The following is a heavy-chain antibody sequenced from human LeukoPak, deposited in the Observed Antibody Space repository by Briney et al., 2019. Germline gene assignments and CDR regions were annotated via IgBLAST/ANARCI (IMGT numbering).Heavy chain of an antibody. CDR2: MNPTSGKT. J-gene: IGHJ4*02. V-gene: IGHV1-8*03. D-gene: IGHD3-9*01. CDR3: ARDPQYDILTGYYIGGWFDY. CDR1: GYTFTSYE. Sequence: ASVKVSCKASGYTFTSYEINWVRQAAGQGLEWMGWMNPTSGKTGYAQKFQGRVTISRNTSISTAYMELSSLRSEDTAVYYCARDPQYDILTGYYIGGWFDYWGQGTLVTVSS.